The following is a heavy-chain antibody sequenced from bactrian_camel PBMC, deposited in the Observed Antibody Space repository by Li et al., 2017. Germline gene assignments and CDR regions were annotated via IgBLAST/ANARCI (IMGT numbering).Heavy chain of an antibody. CDR1: GLTFYGSD. Sequence: HVQLVESGGGSVQEGGSLLLSCVASGLTFYGSDMGWYRQVPGNECELVATLSADSPTYYAHSVKGRFTVSQDSAKNILYLQMNSLRPEDTGMYYCAARTDYCGYTLQERHYPFWGQGTQVTVS. V-gene: IGHV3S55*01. D-gene: IGHD3*01. J-gene: IGHJ4*01. CDR3: AARTDYCGYTLQERHYPF. CDR2: LSADSPT.